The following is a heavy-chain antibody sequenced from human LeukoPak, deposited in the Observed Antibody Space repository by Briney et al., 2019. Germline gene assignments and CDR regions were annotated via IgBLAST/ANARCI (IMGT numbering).Heavy chain of an antibody. J-gene: IGHJ4*02. CDR3: AGEFGIVGHFDY. CDR1: GFTLSSYW. V-gene: IGHV3-74*01. D-gene: IGHD1-26*01. CDR2: INPDGSTT. Sequence: GGSLRLSCAASGFTLSSYWMHWVRQVPGKGLVWVSRINPDGSTTTYADSVKGRFTISRDNAKNTLYLQMNSLRAEDTAVYYCAGEFGIVGHFDYWGQGTLVTVSS.